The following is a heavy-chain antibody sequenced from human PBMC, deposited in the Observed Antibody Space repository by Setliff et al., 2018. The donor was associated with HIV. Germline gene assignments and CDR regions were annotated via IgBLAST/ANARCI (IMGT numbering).Heavy chain of an antibody. CDR2: INHSGST. CDR1: GGSFSGYY. CDR3: ARADIVVVPAAILGGWFDP. D-gene: IGHD2-2*02. Sequence: PSETLSLTCAVYGGSFSGYYWGWIRQPPGKGLEWIGEINHSGSTNYNPSLKSRVTISVDTSKNQFSLKLSSVTAADTAVYYCARADIVVVPAAILGGWFDPWGQGTLVTVSS. V-gene: IGHV4-34*01. J-gene: IGHJ5*02.